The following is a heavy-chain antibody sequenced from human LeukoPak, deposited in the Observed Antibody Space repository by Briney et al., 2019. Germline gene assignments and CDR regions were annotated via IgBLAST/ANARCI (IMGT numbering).Heavy chain of an antibody. CDR3: AKGFQGAGMAVATD. Sequence: GGSLRLSCATSGFTFDDYTMHWVRQAPGKGLEWVSLISWHGGSTYYADSVKGRFTISRDNSKNTLYLQMNSLGAEDTAVYYCAKGFQGAGMAVATDWGQGTLVTVSS. V-gene: IGHV3-43*01. CDR2: ISWHGGST. CDR1: GFTFDDYT. J-gene: IGHJ4*02. D-gene: IGHD5-12*01.